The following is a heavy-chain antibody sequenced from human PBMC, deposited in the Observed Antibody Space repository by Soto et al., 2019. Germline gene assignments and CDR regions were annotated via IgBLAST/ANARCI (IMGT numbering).Heavy chain of an antibody. Sequence: QVQLVQSGAEVKKPGASVKVSCKASGYTFTSYDINWVRQATGQGLEWMGWMNPNSGNTGYAQKFQGRVTMTRDTSISTAYMELSSLRSEDTAVYYCARGLGYYESSGYYYYFDYWGQGTLVTVSS. CDR2: MNPNSGNT. V-gene: IGHV1-8*01. CDR3: ARGLGYYESSGYYYYFDY. CDR1: GYTFTSYD. J-gene: IGHJ4*02. D-gene: IGHD3-22*01.